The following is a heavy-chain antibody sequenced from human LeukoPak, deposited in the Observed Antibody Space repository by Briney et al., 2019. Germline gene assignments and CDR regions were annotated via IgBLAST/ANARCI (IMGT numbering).Heavy chain of an antibody. D-gene: IGHD3-9*01. CDR2: IYYSGST. V-gene: IGHV4-59*01. CDR3: ARFRRNYDILTGYYTSCYMDV. Sequence: SETLSLTCTVSGGSISSYYWSWIRQPPGKGLEWIGYIYYSGSTNYNPSLKSRVTISVDTSKNQFSLKLSSVTAADTAVYYCARFRRNYDILTGYYTSCYMDVWGKGTTVTVSS. J-gene: IGHJ6*03. CDR1: GGSISSYY.